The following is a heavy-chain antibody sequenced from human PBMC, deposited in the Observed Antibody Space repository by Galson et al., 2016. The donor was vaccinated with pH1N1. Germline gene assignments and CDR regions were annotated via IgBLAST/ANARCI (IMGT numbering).Heavy chain of an antibody. CDR3: ARQNDYGDYRGDAFDI. J-gene: IGHJ3*02. Sequence: QSGAEVTKPGESLRISCKGSGYKFASSWIVWVRQMPGKGLEWMGIIWLGGSLIRYKPSFQGQVTISADKSINIVYLEWGSLKASNTATYYCARQNDYGDYRGDAFDIWGQGTLVTVSS. CDR2: IWLGGSLI. CDR1: GYKFASSW. V-gene: IGHV5-51*01. D-gene: IGHD4-17*01.